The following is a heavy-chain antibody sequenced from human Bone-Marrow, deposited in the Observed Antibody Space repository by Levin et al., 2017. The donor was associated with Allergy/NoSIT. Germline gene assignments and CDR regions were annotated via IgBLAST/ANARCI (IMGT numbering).Heavy chain of an antibody. CDR2: IFSGGTT. Sequence: SETLSLTCTVSGVSITSRNYYWGWIRQSPGKGLEWIGNIFSGGTTYYNPSLESRVTLSLDTSRNQFSLRLTSVAAADTAVYFCVKEGGVAQNYFDPWGQGTLVTVSS. CDR3: VKEGGVAQNYFDP. D-gene: IGHD1-7*01. CDR1: GVSITSRNYY. J-gene: IGHJ5*02. V-gene: IGHV4-39*07.